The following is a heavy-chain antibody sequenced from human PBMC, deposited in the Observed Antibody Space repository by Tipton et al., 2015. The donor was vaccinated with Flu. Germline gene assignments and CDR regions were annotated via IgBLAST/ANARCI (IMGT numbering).Heavy chain of an antibody. D-gene: IGHD3-10*02. Sequence: GLVKPSETLSLTCTISGGSIGKYYWSWIRQPPGKGLEWIGYVYYTGSTNYNPSLKSRVTMSLDTSKNQFSLKLRSVTAADTAVYYCARLSYYDVDLKNFYFDYWGQGALVTVSS. J-gene: IGHJ4*02. V-gene: IGHV4-59*08. CDR2: VYYTGST. CDR1: GGSIGKYY. CDR3: ARLSYYDVDLKNFYFDY.